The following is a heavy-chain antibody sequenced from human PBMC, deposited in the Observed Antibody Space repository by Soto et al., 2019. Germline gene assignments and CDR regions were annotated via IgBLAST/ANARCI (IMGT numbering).Heavy chain of an antibody. J-gene: IGHJ5*02. CDR1: GYTFTSYC. Sequence: ASVKVSCKASGYTFTSYCISWVRQAPGQGLEWMGWISAYNGNTNYAQKLQGRVTMTTDTSTSTAYMELRSLRSDDTAVYYCARGPYYYDSSGYPTAWGQGTLVTVSS. CDR2: ISAYNGNT. V-gene: IGHV1-18*01. CDR3: ARGPYYYDSSGYPTA. D-gene: IGHD3-22*01.